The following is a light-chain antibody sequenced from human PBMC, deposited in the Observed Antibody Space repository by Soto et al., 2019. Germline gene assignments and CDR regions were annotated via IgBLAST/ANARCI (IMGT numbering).Light chain of an antibody. J-gene: IGLJ2*01. CDR2: GNN. Sequence: QSVLTQPPSVSGAPGQRVTISCTGSSSNIGDGSDVHWYQQLPGAAPKLLIFGNNHRPSGVPDRFSGSKSGTSGSLAITGLQAEDEADYHCQSYDSCLSDVVFGGGTKLTVL. CDR3: QSYDSCLSDVV. CDR1: SSNIGDGSD. V-gene: IGLV1-40*01.